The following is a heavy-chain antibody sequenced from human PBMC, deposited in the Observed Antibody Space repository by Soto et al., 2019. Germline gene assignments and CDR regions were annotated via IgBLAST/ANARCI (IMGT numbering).Heavy chain of an antibody. Sequence: ASVKVSCKASGSTFTSYDINWVRQATGQGLEWMGWMNPNSGNTGYAQKFQGRVTMTRNTSISTAYMELSSLRSEDTAVYYCARGIRITMVRGVIYYFDYWGQGTLVTVSS. D-gene: IGHD3-10*01. CDR1: GSTFTSYD. V-gene: IGHV1-8*01. CDR2: MNPNSGNT. J-gene: IGHJ4*02. CDR3: ARGIRITMVRGVIYYFDY.